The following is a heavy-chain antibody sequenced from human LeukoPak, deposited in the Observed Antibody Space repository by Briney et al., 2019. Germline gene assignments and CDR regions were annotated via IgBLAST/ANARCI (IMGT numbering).Heavy chain of an antibody. CDR1: GFTFSRYS. CDR3: ARGITIVRGDWVDY. V-gene: IGHV3-21*01. D-gene: IGHD3-10*01. J-gene: IGHJ4*02. CDR2: ISSSSSYI. Sequence: GRSLRLSRAASGFTFSRYSMNCVRQAPGKGLEWVSSISSSSSYIYYADSVKGRFTIYRDNAKNSLYLQMNSLGAEATAVHYCARGITIVRGDWVDYWGQGTLVTVSS.